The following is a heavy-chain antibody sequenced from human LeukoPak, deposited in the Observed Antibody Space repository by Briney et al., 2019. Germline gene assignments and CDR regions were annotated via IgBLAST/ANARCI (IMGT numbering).Heavy chain of an antibody. V-gene: IGHV4-34*01. Sequence: SETLSLTCTVYGGSFSGYCWSWIRQPPGKGLEWIGEITHSGSTNYNPSLKSRVIISADTSKNEFSLKLNSMTAADTAVYYCAAGSSTWYGNRHYDYWGRGALVTVSS. J-gene: IGHJ4*02. D-gene: IGHD6-13*01. CDR3: AAGSSTWYGNRHYDY. CDR1: GGSFSGYC. CDR2: ITHSGST.